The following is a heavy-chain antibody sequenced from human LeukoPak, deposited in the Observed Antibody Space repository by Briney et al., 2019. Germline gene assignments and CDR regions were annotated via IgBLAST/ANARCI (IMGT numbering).Heavy chain of an antibody. Sequence: SGTLSLTCTVSGGSISSGGYYWSWIRQPAGKGLEWIGRISTSGSTNYNPSLKSRVTISVDTSKNQFSLKLSSVTAADTAVYYCAREVGWNYLKGMDVWGQGTTVSVSS. D-gene: IGHD1-7*01. J-gene: IGHJ6*02. CDR1: GGSISSGGYY. V-gene: IGHV4-61*02. CDR3: AREVGWNYLKGMDV. CDR2: ISTSGST.